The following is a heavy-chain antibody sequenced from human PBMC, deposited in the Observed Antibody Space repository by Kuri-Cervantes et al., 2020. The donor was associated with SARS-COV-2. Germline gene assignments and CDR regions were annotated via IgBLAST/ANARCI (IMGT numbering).Heavy chain of an antibody. J-gene: IGHJ6*02. D-gene: IGHD2-2*02. V-gene: IGHV1-69*13. Sequence: SVKVSCKASGYTFTSYGISWVRQAPGQGLEWMGGIIPIFGTANYAQKFQGRVTITADESTSTAYMELSSLRSEDTAVYYCARILPAAIDLDDGMDVWGQGTTVTVSS. CDR1: GYTFTSYG. CDR3: ARILPAAIDLDDGMDV. CDR2: IIPIFGTA.